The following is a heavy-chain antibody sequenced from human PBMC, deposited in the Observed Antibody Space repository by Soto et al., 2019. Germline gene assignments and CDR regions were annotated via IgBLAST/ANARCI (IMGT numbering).Heavy chain of an antibody. CDR1: GGSVSSGSYS. J-gene: IGHJ4*02. D-gene: IGHD3-22*01. CDR3: ARGSYYYDSSGYYNY. V-gene: IGHV4-30-2*01. Sequence: SETLSLTCTVSGGSVSSGSYSWSWIRQPPGKGLEWIGYIYHSGSTYYNQSLKNRVTISVDRSKNQFSLKLSPVTAADTAVYYFARGSYYYDSSGYYNYWGQGTLVTVSS. CDR2: IYHSGST.